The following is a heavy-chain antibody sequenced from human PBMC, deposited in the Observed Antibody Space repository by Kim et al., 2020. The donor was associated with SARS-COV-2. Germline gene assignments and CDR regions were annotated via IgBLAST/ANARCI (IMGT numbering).Heavy chain of an antibody. CDR2: ISSSSSSYI. CDR3: ARDGQFLEWLSPWYYYYMDV. D-gene: IGHD3-3*01. J-gene: IGHJ6*03. Sequence: GGSLRLSCAASGFTFSSYSMNWVRQAPGKGLEWVSSISSSSSSYIYYADSVKSRFTISRDNAKNSLYLQMNSLRAEDTAVYYCARDGQFLEWLSPWYYYYMDVWGKGTTVTVSS. V-gene: IGHV3-21*01. CDR1: GFTFSSYS.